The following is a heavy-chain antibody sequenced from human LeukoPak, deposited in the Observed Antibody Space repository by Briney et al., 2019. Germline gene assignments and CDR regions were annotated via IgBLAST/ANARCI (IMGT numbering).Heavy chain of an antibody. J-gene: IGHJ4*02. D-gene: IGHD4-23*01. CDR3: ARGIYGGAFDY. CDR1: GGSISSYY. Sequence: SETLSLTCTVSGGSISSYYWSWIRQPPGKGLEWIGYIYYSGSTNYNPSLKSRVTISVDTSKNQFSLKLSSVTGADTAVYYCARGIYGGAFDYWGQGTLVTVSS. V-gene: IGHV4-59*08. CDR2: IYYSGST.